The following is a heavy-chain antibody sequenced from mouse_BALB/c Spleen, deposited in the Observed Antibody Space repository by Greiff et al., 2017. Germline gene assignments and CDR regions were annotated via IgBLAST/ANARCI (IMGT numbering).Heavy chain of an antibody. V-gene: IGHV1-87*01. Sequence: VKLVESGAELARPGASVKLSCKASGYTFTSYWMQWVKQRPGQGLEWIGAIYPGDGDTRYTQKFKGKATLTADKSSSTAYMQLSSLASEDSAVYYCAPITTATFYWYFDVWGAGTTVTVSS. CDR1: GYTFTSYW. CDR3: APITTATFYWYFDV. J-gene: IGHJ1*01. CDR2: IYPGDGDT. D-gene: IGHD1-2*01.